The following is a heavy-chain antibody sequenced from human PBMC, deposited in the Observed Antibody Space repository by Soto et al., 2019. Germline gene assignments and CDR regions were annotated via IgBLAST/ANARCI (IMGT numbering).Heavy chain of an antibody. CDR1: GGSISPFY. V-gene: IGHV4-59*01. CDR2: LYYSGNT. J-gene: IGHJ4*02. D-gene: IGHD3-16*01. CDR3: ARVGGVTARTFDY. Sequence: SETLSLTCTVSGGSISPFYWSWVRQPPGKGLEWIGYLYYSGNTNYNPSLKSRVTISVDASKNQVSLRLTSVTAADTAVYYCARVGGVTARTFDYWGQGTVVTVSS.